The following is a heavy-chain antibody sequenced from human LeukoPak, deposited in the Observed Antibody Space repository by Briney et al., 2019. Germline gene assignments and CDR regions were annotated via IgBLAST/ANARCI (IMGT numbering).Heavy chain of an antibody. CDR1: GFTFSSYA. Sequence: GGSLRLSCAASGFTFSSYAMSWVRQAPGKGLEWVSAISGSGGSTYYADSVKGRFTISRDNSENSLYLQMNSLRAEDTAVSYCASYGSGSYYPDYWGQGTLVTVSS. CDR3: ASYGSGSYYPDY. J-gene: IGHJ4*02. D-gene: IGHD3-10*01. V-gene: IGHV3-23*01. CDR2: ISGSGGST.